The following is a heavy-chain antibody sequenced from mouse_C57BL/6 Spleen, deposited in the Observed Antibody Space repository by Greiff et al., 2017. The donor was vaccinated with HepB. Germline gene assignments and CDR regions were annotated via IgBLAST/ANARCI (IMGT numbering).Heavy chain of an antibody. V-gene: IGHV1-64*01. CDR1: GYTFTSYW. J-gene: IGHJ2*01. Sequence: QVQLQQPGAELVKPGASVKLSCKASGYTFTSYWMHWVKQRPGQGLEWIGMIHPNSGSTNYNEKFKSKATLTVDKSSSTAYMQLSSLTSEDSAVYYCAIPYYYGSSWYFDYWGQGTTLTVSS. D-gene: IGHD1-1*01. CDR2: IHPNSGST. CDR3: AIPYYYGSSWYFDY.